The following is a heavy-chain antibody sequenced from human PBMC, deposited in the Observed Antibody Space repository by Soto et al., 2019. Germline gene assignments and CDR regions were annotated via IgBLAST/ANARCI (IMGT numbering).Heavy chain of an antibody. CDR1: GDTSSNYG. Sequence: QVQLVQSGAEVKKPGSSVKVSCKASGDTSSNYGVSWVRQAPGQGLEWMGGILPVFGTTTYARNFQGRITITADKSTSTVYMDMTRLRSDDTATYYCARDPDEVVGTDYHYYGMDVWDQGATVTVSS. J-gene: IGHJ6*02. CDR3: ARDPDEVVGTDYHYYGMDV. D-gene: IGHD1-26*01. V-gene: IGHV1-69*06. CDR2: ILPVFGTT.